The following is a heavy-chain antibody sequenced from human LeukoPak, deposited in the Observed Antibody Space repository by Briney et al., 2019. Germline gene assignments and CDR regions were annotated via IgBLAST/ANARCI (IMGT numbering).Heavy chain of an antibody. Sequence: ASVKVSCKASGYTFTGYYMHGVRQAPGQGLEWMGWINPNSGGTNYAQKFQGRVTMTRDTSISTAYMELSRLRSDDTAVYYCARDLGYSSGWPDSIWGQGTLVTVSS. V-gene: IGHV1-2*02. J-gene: IGHJ4*02. CDR3: ARDLGYSSGWPDSI. CDR1: GYTFTGYY. CDR2: INPNSGGT. D-gene: IGHD6-19*01.